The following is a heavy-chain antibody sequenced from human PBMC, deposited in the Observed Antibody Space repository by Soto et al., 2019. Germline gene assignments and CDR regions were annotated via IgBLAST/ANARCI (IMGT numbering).Heavy chain of an antibody. CDR1: GFTFSSYG. CDR3: AKDGRDWNLISYFDY. J-gene: IGHJ4*02. CDR2: ISYDGSNK. V-gene: IGHV3-30*18. D-gene: IGHD1-7*01. Sequence: GGSLRLSCAASGFTFSSYGMHWVRQAPGKGLEWVAVISYDGSNKYYADSVEGRFTISRDNSKNTLYLQMNSLRAEDTAVYYCAKDGRDWNLISYFDYWGQGTLVTVSS.